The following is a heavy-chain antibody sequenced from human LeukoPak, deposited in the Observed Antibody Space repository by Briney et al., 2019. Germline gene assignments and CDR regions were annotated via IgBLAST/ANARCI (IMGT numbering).Heavy chain of an antibody. J-gene: IGHJ4*02. D-gene: IGHD3-10*01. CDR2: ITGSGRDT. Sequence: PGGSLRLSCVASGFTFDNYAMSWVRQAPGKGLEWVSAITGSGRDTFHADSVKGRFTISRDNSKNTLYLQMNSLRAEDMALYYCAKGSRGSRPYYFDFWGQGTLVTVSS. CDR1: GFTFDNYA. V-gene: IGHV3-23*01. CDR3: AKGSRGSRPYYFDF.